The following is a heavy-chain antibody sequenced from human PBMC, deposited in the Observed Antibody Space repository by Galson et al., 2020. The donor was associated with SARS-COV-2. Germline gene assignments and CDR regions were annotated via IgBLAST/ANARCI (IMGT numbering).Heavy chain of an antibody. D-gene: IGHD2-15*01. V-gene: IGHV3-7*03. CDR2: IKHDGSGK. J-gene: IGHJ4*02. Sequence: GGSLRLSCAASGFGFSYYWMNWVRQPPGRGLEWVASIKHDGSGKYYVDSVKGRFTISRDNPKNSLFLQMNNLRGEDTAVYHCASVDCSGGSCYPGDYWGQGTLVTGSS. CDR3: ASVDCSGGSCYPGDY. CDR1: GFGFSYYW.